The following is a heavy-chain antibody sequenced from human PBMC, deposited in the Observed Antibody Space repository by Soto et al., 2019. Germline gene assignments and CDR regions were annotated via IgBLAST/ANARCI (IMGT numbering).Heavy chain of an antibody. D-gene: IGHD3-16*01. J-gene: IGHJ6*02. CDR1: RYTFTSYD. Sequence: QVQLVQSGAEVKKSGASVKNSCKASRYTFTSYDINWGRQATGQGLEWMGWMNPHSGNTGYAQRVQRRITMTRNPSRDIAYMELSSLRFDDTAAYYCARGQEVWWNAGRLSLHDLDIWCQGTTVTVSS. CDR3: ARGQEVWWNAGRLSLHDLDI. V-gene: IGHV1-8*01. CDR2: MNPHSGNT.